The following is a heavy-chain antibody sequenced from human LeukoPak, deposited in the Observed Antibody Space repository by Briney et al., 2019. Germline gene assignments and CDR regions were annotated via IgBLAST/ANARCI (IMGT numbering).Heavy chain of an antibody. CDR1: GGSISSHY. V-gene: IGHV4-59*11. D-gene: IGHD3-10*01. CDR3: ARADSANYYDSGRYFNYFYMDV. CDR2: MYYSGSS. Sequence: SETLSLTCTVSGGSISSHYWSWIRQPPGKGLEWIGYMYYSGSSKYNPSLKSRVTKSVDTSKNQFSLKLSSVTAADAAVYFCARADSANYYDSGRYFNYFYMDVWGRGTTVTVSS. J-gene: IGHJ6*03.